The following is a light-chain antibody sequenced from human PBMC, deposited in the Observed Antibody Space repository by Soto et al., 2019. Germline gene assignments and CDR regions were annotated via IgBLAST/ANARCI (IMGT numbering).Light chain of an antibody. CDR1: QSISNW. CDR2: RAS. CDR3: QQYNSYPWT. J-gene: IGKJ1*01. V-gene: IGKV1-5*03. Sequence: DIPMTQSPSTLSASVGDRLTITCRASQSISNWLAWYQQKPGKAPKLLIYRASNLESGVPSRFSGSGSGTEFSLTISSLQPDDFATYYCQQYNSYPWTFGQGTKVEIK.